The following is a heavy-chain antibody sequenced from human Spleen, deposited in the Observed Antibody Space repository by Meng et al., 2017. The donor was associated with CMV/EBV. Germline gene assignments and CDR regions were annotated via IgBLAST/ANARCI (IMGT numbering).Heavy chain of an antibody. D-gene: IGHD6-25*01. CDR1: GFTFDNYA. J-gene: IGHJ4*02. CDR2: ISWNSGNM. Sequence: GGSLRLSCAASGFTFDNYAMHWVRQAPGKGLEWVSSISWNSGNMGYADSVKGRFTISRDNAKKSVYLQMNSLRPEDTALYYCAKGPGYQAAKFYFDYWGQGTLVTVSS. CDR3: AKGPGYQAAKFYFDY. V-gene: IGHV3-9*01.